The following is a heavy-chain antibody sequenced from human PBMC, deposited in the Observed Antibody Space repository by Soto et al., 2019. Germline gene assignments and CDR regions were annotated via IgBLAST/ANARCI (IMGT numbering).Heavy chain of an antibody. CDR2: ISAYNGNT. D-gene: IGHD3-3*01. Sequence: ASVKVSCKASGYTFTSYGISWVRQAPGQGLEWMGWISAYNGNTNYAQKVQGRVTMTTDTSTSTAYMELRSLRSDDTAVYYCARGGKEDNPDYDFWSGYSLVIDYWGQGTLVTVSS. J-gene: IGHJ4*02. V-gene: IGHV1-18*01. CDR1: GYTFTSYG. CDR3: ARGGKEDNPDYDFWSGYSLVIDY.